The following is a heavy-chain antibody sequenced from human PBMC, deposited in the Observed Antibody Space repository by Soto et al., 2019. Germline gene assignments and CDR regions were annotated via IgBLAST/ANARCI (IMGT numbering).Heavy chain of an antibody. Sequence: QVQLQESGPGLVKPSQTLSLTCTVSGGSISSGGYYWSWIRQHPGKGLEWIGYIYYSGSTYYNPSLKSRVTISVDTSKNQSPRKRSSVTAADTAVYYWARGRMGIGVATIKRGPFDYWGQETLVTVSS. CDR1: GGSISSGGYY. D-gene: IGHD5-12*01. CDR3: ARGRMGIGVATIKRGPFDY. CDR2: IYYSGST. J-gene: IGHJ4*02. V-gene: IGHV4-31*03.